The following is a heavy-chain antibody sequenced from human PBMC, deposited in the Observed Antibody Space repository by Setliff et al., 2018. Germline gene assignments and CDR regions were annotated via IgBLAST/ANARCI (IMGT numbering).Heavy chain of an antibody. V-gene: IGHV3-23*03. D-gene: IGHD4-17*01. Sequence: GGSLRLSCAASGFTFNTYAMSWVRQAPGKGLEWVSTIYSGDRNTFYTDSVKGRFTIFRDGSKNTLYLQMNSLGAEDTASYYGARDPNGDYVGAFDPWGQGILVTVS. CDR2: IYSGDRNT. J-gene: IGHJ5*02. CDR1: GFTFNTYA. CDR3: ARDPNGDYVGAFDP.